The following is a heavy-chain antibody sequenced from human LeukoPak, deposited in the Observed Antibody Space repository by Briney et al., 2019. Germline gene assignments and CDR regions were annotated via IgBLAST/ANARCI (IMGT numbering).Heavy chain of an antibody. Sequence: PGGSLRLSCAASGFTFSDYYMSWFRQAPGKGLEWVSYISSSGSTIYDADSVKGRFTISRDNAKNSLYLQMNSLRAEDTAMYYCARVSRGMRLYSSGPVDYWGQGILVTVSS. D-gene: IGHD6-19*01. CDR3: ARVSRGMRLYSSGPVDY. CDR1: GFTFSDYY. J-gene: IGHJ4*02. V-gene: IGHV3-11*01. CDR2: ISSSGSTI.